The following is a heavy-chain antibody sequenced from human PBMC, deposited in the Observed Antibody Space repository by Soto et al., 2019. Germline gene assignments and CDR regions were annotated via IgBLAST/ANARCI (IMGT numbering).Heavy chain of an antibody. CDR1: GFTFSSYA. D-gene: IGHD3-3*01. Sequence: GGSLRLSCAASGFTFSSYAMSWVRQAPGKGLEWVSAISGSGGSTYYADSVKGRFTISRDNSKNTLYLQMNSLRAEDTAVYYCAKDRRGTWSGYYSYFDYWGQGTLVTVSS. V-gene: IGHV3-23*01. J-gene: IGHJ4*02. CDR3: AKDRRGTWSGYYSYFDY. CDR2: ISGSGGST.